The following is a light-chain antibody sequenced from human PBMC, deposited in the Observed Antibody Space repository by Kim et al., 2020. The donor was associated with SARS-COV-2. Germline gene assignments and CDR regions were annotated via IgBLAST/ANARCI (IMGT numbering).Light chain of an antibody. CDR1: SGHSSYA. Sequence: GASVKLTCTVSSGHSSYAIAWHQQQPEKGPRYLMKLNSDGSHSKGDGIPDRFSGSSSGAERYLTISSLQYEDEADYYCQTWGTGMVFGGGTKMTVL. CDR3: QTWGTGMV. J-gene: IGLJ3*02. CDR2: LNSDGSH. V-gene: IGLV4-69*01.